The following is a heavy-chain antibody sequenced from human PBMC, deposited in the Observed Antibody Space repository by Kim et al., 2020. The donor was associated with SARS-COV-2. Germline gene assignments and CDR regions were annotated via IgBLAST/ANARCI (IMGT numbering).Heavy chain of an antibody. D-gene: IGHD5-18*01. Sequence: AQKFQGRVTITADKSTSTAYRGLSSLRSEDTAVYYCARGVVDTAMVLFDYWGQGTLVTVSS. V-gene: IGHV1-69*04. J-gene: IGHJ4*02. CDR3: ARGVVDTAMVLFDY.